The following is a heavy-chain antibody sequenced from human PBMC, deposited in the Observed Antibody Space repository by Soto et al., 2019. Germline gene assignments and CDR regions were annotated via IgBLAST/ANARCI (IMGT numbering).Heavy chain of an antibody. V-gene: IGHV3-30-3*01. D-gene: IGHD2-15*01. CDR2: ISYDGNIK. CDR1: AFSFSHYA. CDR3: ARAGYCSGGRCYSPYYYYYGMDV. J-gene: IGHJ6*02. Sequence: GGSLRLSCGASAFSFSHYAMHWVRQAPGKGLECVAVISYDGNIKRYADSVKGRFTISRDNSENTLYLQMNSLRPEDTAVYYCARAGYCSGGRCYSPYYYYYGMDVWGQGTTVTVSS.